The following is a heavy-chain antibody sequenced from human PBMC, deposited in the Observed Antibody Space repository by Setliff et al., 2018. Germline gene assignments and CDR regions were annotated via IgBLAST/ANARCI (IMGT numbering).Heavy chain of an antibody. CDR2: IYYRGST. Sequence: SETLSLTCAVSGYSISSGYNWGWIRQPPGKGLEWIASIYYRGSTSYNSSLRSRVSISVDTSKNQFSLNLNSVTAADTAVYYCATLTGDRGVDYWGQGRLVTVSS. CDR1: GYSISSGYN. D-gene: IGHD7-27*01. CDR3: ATLTGDRGVDY. J-gene: IGHJ4*02. V-gene: IGHV4-38-2*01.